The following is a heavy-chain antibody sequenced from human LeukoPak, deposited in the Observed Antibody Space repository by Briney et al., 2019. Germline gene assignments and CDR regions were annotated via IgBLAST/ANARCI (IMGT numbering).Heavy chain of an antibody. Sequence: SETLSLTCAVYGGSFSGYYWSWIRQPPGKGLEWIGEINHSGSTNYNPSLKSRVTISVDTSKNQFSLKLTSVTAADTAVYYCARGDLYCSSSSCTPDWFYPWGQGTLVTVSS. CDR3: ARGDLYCSSSSCTPDWFYP. CDR1: GGSFSGYY. J-gene: IGHJ5*02. D-gene: IGHD2-2*01. V-gene: IGHV4-34*01. CDR2: INHSGST.